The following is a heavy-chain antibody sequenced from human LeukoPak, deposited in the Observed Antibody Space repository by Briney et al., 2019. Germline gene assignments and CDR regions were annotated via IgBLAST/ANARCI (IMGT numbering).Heavy chain of an antibody. Sequence: ASVKVSCKASGYTFTSYDINWVRQATGQGLEWMGWISAYNGNTNYAQKLQGRVTMTTDTSTSTAYMELRSLRSDDTAVYYCARFKSSRIVDYWGQGTLVTVSS. J-gene: IGHJ4*02. V-gene: IGHV1-18*01. CDR3: ARFKSSRIVDY. CDR1: GYTFTSYD. CDR2: ISAYNGNT.